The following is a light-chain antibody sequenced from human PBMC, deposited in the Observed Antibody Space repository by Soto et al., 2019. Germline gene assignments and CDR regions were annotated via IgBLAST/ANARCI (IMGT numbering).Light chain of an antibody. V-gene: IGLV2-14*01. Sequence: QSALTQPASVSGSLGQSITISCTGTSSDVGGYNYVSWYQQHPGKAPKLLIYEVSNRPSGISNRFSGSKSLNTASLTISWLQAEYDADYYCRTYTSTHTRLFRTGTKLTVL. CDR1: SSDVGGYNY. CDR3: RTYTSTHTRL. CDR2: EVS. J-gene: IGLJ1*01.